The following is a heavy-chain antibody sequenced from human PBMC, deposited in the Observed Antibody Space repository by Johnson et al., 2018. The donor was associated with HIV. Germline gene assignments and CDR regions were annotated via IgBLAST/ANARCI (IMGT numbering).Heavy chain of an antibody. CDR1: GFTFSNAW. V-gene: IGHV3-66*04. CDR3: ARLPSGYSRDAFDI. J-gene: IGHJ3*02. Sequence: VQLLESGGGLVKPGGSLRLSRAASGFTFSNAWMNWVRQAPGKGLEWVSVIYSGGSTYYADSVKGRFTISRDNSKNTLYLQMNSLRGDDTAVYYCARLPSGYSRDAFDIWGQGTMVTVSS. D-gene: IGHD5-18*01. CDR2: IYSGGST.